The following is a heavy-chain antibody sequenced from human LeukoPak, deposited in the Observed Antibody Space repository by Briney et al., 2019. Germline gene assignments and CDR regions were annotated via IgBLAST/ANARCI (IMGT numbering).Heavy chain of an antibody. Sequence: GGSLRLSCAASGFTFSSYAMSWVRQAPGMGLAWVSAISGSGGSTYYADSVKGRFTISRDTSKNTLYLQMNSLRAEDTAVYYCARGRYYDNSVYYYFDYWGQGTLVTV. CDR3: ARGRYYDNSVYYYFDY. CDR2: ISGSGGST. CDR1: GFTFSSYA. J-gene: IGHJ4*02. V-gene: IGHV3-23*01. D-gene: IGHD3-22*01.